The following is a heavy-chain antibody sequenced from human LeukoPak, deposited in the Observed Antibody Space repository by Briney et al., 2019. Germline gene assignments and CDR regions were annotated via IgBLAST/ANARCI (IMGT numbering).Heavy chain of an antibody. CDR2: INHSGST. CDR1: GGSFSGYY. J-gene: IGHJ4*02. Sequence: SETLSLTCAFYGGSFSGYYWSWIRQPPGKGLEWIGEINHSGSTNYNPSLKSRVTISVDTSKNQFSLKLSSVTAADTAVYYCARSLDSSGYYYVGYWGQGTLVTVSS. CDR3: ARSLDSSGYYYVGY. D-gene: IGHD3-22*01. V-gene: IGHV4-34*01.